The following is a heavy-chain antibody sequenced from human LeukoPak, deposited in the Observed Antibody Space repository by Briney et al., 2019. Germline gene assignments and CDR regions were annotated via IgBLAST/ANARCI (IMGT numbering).Heavy chain of an antibody. V-gene: IGHV1-46*01. Sequence: GASVKLSCKASGYTFTSYYMHWVRQAPGQGLEWMGIISPSGASTTYAQKFQGRVTTTRDMSTRTVYMELSSLRSENTAVYYCARGRHYYDSSDYYYEGDAFDIWGQGIMVTVSS. CDR2: ISPSGAST. CDR1: GYTFTSYY. CDR3: ARGRHYYDSSDYYYEGDAFDI. J-gene: IGHJ3*02. D-gene: IGHD3-22*01.